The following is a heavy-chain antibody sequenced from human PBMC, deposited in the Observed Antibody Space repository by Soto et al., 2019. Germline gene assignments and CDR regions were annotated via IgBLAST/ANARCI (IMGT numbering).Heavy chain of an antibody. J-gene: IGHJ4*02. V-gene: IGHV4-34*01. CDR1: GGSFSGYY. CDR3: ARNSEGVYGSGPVDFDY. CDR2: INHSGST. D-gene: IGHD3-10*01. Sequence: SETLSLTCAVYGGSFSGYYWSWIRQPPGKGLEWIGEINHSGSTNYNPSLKSRVTISVDTSKNQFSLKLSSVTAADTAVYYCARNSEGVYGSGPVDFDYWGQGTLVTVSS.